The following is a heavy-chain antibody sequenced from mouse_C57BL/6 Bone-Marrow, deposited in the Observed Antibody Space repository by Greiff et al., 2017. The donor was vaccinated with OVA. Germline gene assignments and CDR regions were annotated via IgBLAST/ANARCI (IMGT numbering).Heavy chain of an antibody. CDR2: SRNKANDYTT. J-gene: IGHJ4*01. Sequence: EVMLVESGGGLVQSGRSLRLSCATSGFTFSDFYMEWVRQAPGKGLEWIAASRNKANDYTTEYSASVKGRFIVSRDTSQSILYLQMNALRAEDTSIYYCARAHYGNPAMDYWGQGTSVTVSS. CDR1: GFTFSDFY. CDR3: ARAHYGNPAMDY. V-gene: IGHV7-1*01. D-gene: IGHD2-1*01.